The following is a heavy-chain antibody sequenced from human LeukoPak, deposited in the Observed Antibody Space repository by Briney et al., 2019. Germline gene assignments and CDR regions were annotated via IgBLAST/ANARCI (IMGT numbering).Heavy chain of an antibody. CDR2: IYTSGIT. D-gene: IGHD2-2*01. Sequence: SETLSLTCTVSGVSISAYYWTWIRQPAGKGLEWIGRIYTSGITNYNPSLESRLTMSLDTSKNQISLRLSSVTAADTAVYYCASWGGVPAAPPWGQGTLVTVSS. J-gene: IGHJ5*02. CDR3: ASWGGVPAAPP. CDR1: GVSISAYY. V-gene: IGHV4-4*07.